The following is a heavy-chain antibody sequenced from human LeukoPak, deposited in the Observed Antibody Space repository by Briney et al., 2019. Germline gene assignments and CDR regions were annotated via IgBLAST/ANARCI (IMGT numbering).Heavy chain of an antibody. CDR2: ISSSVSTI. D-gene: IGHD3-10*02. V-gene: IGHV3-48*01. CDR1: GFTFSNYS. Sequence: GGSLRLSCAASGFTFSNYSMNWVRQAPGKGLEWVSYISSSVSTIYYAESVKGRFTISRDNAKNSLYLQMNSLRAEDTAVYYCAELGITMIGGVWGKGTTVTISS. J-gene: IGHJ6*04. CDR3: AELGITMIGGV.